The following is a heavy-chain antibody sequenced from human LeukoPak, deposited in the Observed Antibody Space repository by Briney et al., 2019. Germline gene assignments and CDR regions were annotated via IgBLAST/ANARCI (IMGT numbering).Heavy chain of an antibody. J-gene: IGHJ5*02. CDR1: GYTFTGYY. D-gene: IGHD3-22*01. CDR2: INPNSGGT. Sequence: ASVKVSCKASGYTFTGYYMHWVRQAPGQGLEWMGWINPNSGGTNYAQKFQGRVAMTRDTSISTAYMELSRLRSDDTAVYYCARAGPDYYYDSSGYSSWFDPWGQGTLVTVSS. CDR3: ARAGPDYYYDSSGYSSWFDP. V-gene: IGHV1-2*02.